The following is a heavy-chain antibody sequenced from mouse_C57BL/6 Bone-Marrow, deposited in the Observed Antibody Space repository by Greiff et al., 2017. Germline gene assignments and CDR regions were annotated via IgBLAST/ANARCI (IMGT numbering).Heavy chain of an antibody. Sequence: EVQLVESGPGMVKPSQSLSLTCTVTGYSITSGYDWHWIRHFPGNNLEWMGYISYSGSTNYNPSLKSRISITHDTSKNHFFLKLNSVTTEDTATYYCARTHYYGSFAYWGQGTLVTVSA. CDR2: ISYSGST. CDR3: ARTHYYGSFAY. CDR1: GYSITSGYD. V-gene: IGHV3-1*01. D-gene: IGHD1-1*01. J-gene: IGHJ3*01.